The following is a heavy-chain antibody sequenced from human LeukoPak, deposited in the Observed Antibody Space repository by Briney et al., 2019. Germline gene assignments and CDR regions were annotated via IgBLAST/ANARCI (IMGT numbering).Heavy chain of an antibody. Sequence: GESLKISCKGSGYSFTSYWIGWVRQMPGKGLEWMGIIYPGDSDTRYSPSFQGRVTISADKSISTAYLQWSSLKASDTAMYYCASPAPYCSSTSCYPRYWGQGTLVTVSS. D-gene: IGHD2-2*01. J-gene: IGHJ4*02. CDR1: GYSFTSYW. CDR2: IYPGDSDT. CDR3: ASPAPYCSSTSCYPRY. V-gene: IGHV5-51*01.